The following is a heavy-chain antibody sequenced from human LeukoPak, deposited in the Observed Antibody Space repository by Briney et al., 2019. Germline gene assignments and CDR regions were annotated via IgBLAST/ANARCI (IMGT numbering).Heavy chain of an antibody. CDR3: ARDSSGWYYFDY. Sequence: GGSLRLSCAASGFTVSTNYMSWVRQAPGRGLGGVSFIYSYGRTYYPDSVKGRFTISRDNSKNTLYLQMNSLRDEDTAVYYCARDSSGWYYFDYWGQGTLVTVSS. J-gene: IGHJ4*02. CDR1: GFTVSTNY. V-gene: IGHV3-53*01. CDR2: IYSYGRT. D-gene: IGHD6-19*01.